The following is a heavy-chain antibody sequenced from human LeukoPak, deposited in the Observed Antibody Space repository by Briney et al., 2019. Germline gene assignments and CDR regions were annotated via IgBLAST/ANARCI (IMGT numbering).Heavy chain of an antibody. V-gene: IGHV4-4*07. J-gene: IGHJ5*02. D-gene: IGHD3-22*01. Sequence: SETLSLTCTVSGGSISSYYWSWIRQPAGKGLEWIGRIYTSGSTNYNPSLKSRVTMSVDTSKNQFSLKLSSVTAADTAVYYCARSALHYYDSSGYSYNWFDPWGQGTLVTVSS. CDR1: GGSISSYY. CDR3: ARSALHYYDSSGYSYNWFDP. CDR2: IYTSGST.